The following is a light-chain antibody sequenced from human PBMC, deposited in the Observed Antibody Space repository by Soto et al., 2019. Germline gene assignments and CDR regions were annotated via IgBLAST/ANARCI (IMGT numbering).Light chain of an antibody. CDR1: SSDVGGYKY. CDR3: SSYTSSSTVV. CDR2: DVS. V-gene: IGLV2-14*01. Sequence: QSALTQPASVSGSPGQSITISCTGTSSDVGGYKYVSWYQQHPGKAPKLMIYDVSNRPSGVSIRFSGSKSGNTASLTSSGLQAEDEADYYCSSYTSSSTVVFGGGTKLTVL. J-gene: IGLJ2*01.